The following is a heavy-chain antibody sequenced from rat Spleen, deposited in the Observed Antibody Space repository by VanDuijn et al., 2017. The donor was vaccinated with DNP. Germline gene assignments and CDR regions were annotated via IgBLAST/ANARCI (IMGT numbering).Heavy chain of an antibody. D-gene: IGHD1-11*01. CDR3: TKGPNYGGWSDYFDY. CDR2: ISTGGGNT. J-gene: IGHJ2*01. V-gene: IGHV5S13*01. Sequence: EVQLVESDGGPVQPGRSLKLSCVASGFIFSNYWMTWVRQAPTKGLEWVASISTGGGNTYYRDSVKGRFTISRDNAQNTLYLQMSQLGSEDTAIYYCTKGPNYGGWSDYFDYWGQGVMVTVSS. CDR1: GFIFSNYW.